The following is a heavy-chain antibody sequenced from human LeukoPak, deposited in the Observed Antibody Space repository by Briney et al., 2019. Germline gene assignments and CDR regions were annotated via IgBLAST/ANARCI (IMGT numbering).Heavy chain of an antibody. V-gene: IGHV3-30*18. J-gene: IGHJ6*02. CDR2: ISYDGINK. D-gene: IGHD3-10*01. CDR3: VKSYGSSHYYYYGLDV. CDR1: GFTFSDYG. Sequence: SGGSLRLSCAASGFTFSDYGMHWVRQAPGKGLEWVAVISYDGINKYSADSVKGRFTVSRDNSKSTLSLQMNSLRPEDTAMYYCVKSYGSSHYYYYGLDVWGQGTTVTVSS.